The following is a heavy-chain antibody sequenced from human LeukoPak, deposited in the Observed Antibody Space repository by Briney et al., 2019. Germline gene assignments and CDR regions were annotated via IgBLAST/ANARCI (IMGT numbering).Heavy chain of an antibody. CDR1: GYTFTNFD. J-gene: IGHJ4*02. CDR2: MNPNSGNA. Sequence: ASVKVSCKASGYTFTNFDINWVRQATGQGPEWMGWMNPNSGNAGYAQKFQGRVSFTRDTSITTAYMELSSLRSEDTAVYYCARGIQWELLLDYWGQGTLVTVSS. CDR3: ARGIQWELLLDY. D-gene: IGHD1-26*01. V-gene: IGHV1-8*03.